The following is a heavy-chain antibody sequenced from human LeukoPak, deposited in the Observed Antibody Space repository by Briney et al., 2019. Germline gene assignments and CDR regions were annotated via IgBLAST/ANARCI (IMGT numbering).Heavy chain of an antibody. V-gene: IGHV4-34*01. Sequence: SETLSLNCAVYGGSFSGYYWSWIRQPPGKGLEWIGEINHSGSTNYNPSLKSRVTISVDTSKNQFSLKLSFVTAADTAVYYCARGRLPRYYWGQGTLVTVSS. D-gene: IGHD5-12*01. CDR1: GGSFSGYY. J-gene: IGHJ4*02. CDR2: INHSGST. CDR3: ARGRLPRYY.